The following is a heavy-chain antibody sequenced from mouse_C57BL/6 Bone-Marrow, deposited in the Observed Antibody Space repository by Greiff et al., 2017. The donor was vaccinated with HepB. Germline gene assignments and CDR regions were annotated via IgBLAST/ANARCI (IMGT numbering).Heavy chain of an antibody. CDR2: IDPENGDT. D-gene: IGHD2-1*01. Sequence: VQLQQSGAELVRPGASVKLSCTASGFNIKDDYMHWVKQRPEQGLEWIGWIDPENGDTEYASKFQGKAPITADTSSNTAYLQLSSLTSEDTAVYYCTRGKVYYVNFFAWFAYWGQGTLVTVSA. V-gene: IGHV14-4*01. J-gene: IGHJ3*01. CDR3: TRGKVYYVNFFAWFAY. CDR1: GFNIKDDY.